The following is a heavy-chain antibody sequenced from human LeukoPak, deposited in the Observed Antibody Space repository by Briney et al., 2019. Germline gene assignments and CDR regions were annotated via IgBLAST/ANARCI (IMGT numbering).Heavy chain of an antibody. CDR2: ISSSGSTI. J-gene: IGHJ4*02. CDR3: ARNGLRYFGADTAHFDY. Sequence: PGGSLRLSCAASGFTFSSYEMNWVRQAPGKGLEWVSYISSSGSTIYYADSVKGRFTISRDNAKNSLYLQMNSLRAEDTAVYYCARNGLRYFGADTAHFDYWGQGTLVTVSS. D-gene: IGHD3-9*01. CDR1: GFTFSSYE. V-gene: IGHV3-48*03.